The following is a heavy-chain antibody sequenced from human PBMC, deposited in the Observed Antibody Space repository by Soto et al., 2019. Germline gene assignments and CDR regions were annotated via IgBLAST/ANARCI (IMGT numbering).Heavy chain of an antibody. CDR3: ARVVGPALTVTVWCVMDG. V-gene: IGHV1-46*03. D-gene: IGHD4-17*01. J-gene: IGHJ6*02. Sequence: GYSVQVSCTASGYTFTSYYMHWVRQAPGQGLEWMGIINPSGGSTSYAQKFQGRVTMTRDTSTSTVYMELSSLRSEDTAVYYCARVVGPALTVTVWCVMDGSGQGGTVSV. CDR1: GYTFTSYY. CDR2: INPSGGST.